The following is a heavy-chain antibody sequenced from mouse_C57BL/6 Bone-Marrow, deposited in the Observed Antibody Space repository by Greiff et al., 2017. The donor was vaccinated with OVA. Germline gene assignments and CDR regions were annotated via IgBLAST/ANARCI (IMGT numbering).Heavy chain of an antibody. J-gene: IGHJ2*01. D-gene: IGHD3-2*02. V-gene: IGHV1-54*01. Sequence: VQLQQSGAELVRPGTSVKVSCKASGYAFTNYLIEWVKQRPGQGLEWIGVINHGSGGTNYNEKFKGKATLTADKSSSTAYMQLSSLTSEDSAVYFCARGRTAQVYYFDYWGQGTTLTVSS. CDR2: INHGSGGT. CDR1: GYAFTNYL. CDR3: ARGRTAQVYYFDY.